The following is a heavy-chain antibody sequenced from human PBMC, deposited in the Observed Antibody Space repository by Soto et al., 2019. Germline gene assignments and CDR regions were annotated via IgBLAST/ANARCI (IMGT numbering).Heavy chain of an antibody. D-gene: IGHD2-2*01. J-gene: IGHJ4*02. CDR3: ARRGYCSTTNCYVDGSPQFYY. Sequence: GGSLRLSCAASGFTFSSYAMTWVRQAPGKGLEWVSAISGSGGIIYYADSVKGRFTISRDNSKNTLYVQMNSLRAEDTAVYYCARRGYCSTTNCYVDGSPQFYYWGQGTLVTVSS. CDR1: GFTFSSYA. CDR2: ISGSGGII. V-gene: IGHV3-23*01.